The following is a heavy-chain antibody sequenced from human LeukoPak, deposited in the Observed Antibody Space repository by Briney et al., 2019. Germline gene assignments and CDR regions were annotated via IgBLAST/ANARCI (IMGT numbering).Heavy chain of an antibody. J-gene: IGHJ5*02. Sequence: ASVKVSCKASGGTFSSYAISWVRQAPGHGLEWMGRIIPILGIANYAQKFQGRVTITADKSTSTAYMELSSLRSEDTAVYYCARSIVVVPAARNNWFDPWGQGTLVTVSS. V-gene: IGHV1-69*04. CDR3: ARSIVVVPAARNNWFDP. CDR2: IIPILGIA. CDR1: GGTFSSYA. D-gene: IGHD2-2*01.